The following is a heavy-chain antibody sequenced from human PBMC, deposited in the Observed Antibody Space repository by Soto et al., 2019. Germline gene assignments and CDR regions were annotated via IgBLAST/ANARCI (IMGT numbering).Heavy chain of an antibody. CDR1: GFIADDYA. CDR2: ISSNSATI. Sequence: EVQLVESGGGLVQPGRSLRLSCVASGFIADDYAMHWVRQAPGKGLEWVSGISSNSATINYADSVKGRFTISRDNAKTPLFLQMNSLRPEDTAFYYCVKDRKWGGMTTIHYFDSWGQGTLVTVSS. V-gene: IGHV3-9*02. D-gene: IGHD4-17*01. CDR3: VKDRKWGGMTTIHYFDS. J-gene: IGHJ4*02.